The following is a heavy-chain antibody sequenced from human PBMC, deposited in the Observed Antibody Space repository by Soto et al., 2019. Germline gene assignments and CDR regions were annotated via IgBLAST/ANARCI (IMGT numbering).Heavy chain of an antibody. CDR2: IYRSGTT. Sequence: PLSLTCAVPVGASSGTGSSWSCVRHRQGGGLGWLGYIYRSGTTLYYPSLKTRLTMSLDTSKNQFSLTLNSVTAADTAVYYCARAQFYSGSGNYRNLMFDPWGQGTQVTVSS. CDR1: VGASSGTGSS. CDR3: ARAQFYSGSGNYRNLMFDP. V-gene: IGHV4-30-2*01. J-gene: IGHJ5*02. D-gene: IGHD3-10*01.